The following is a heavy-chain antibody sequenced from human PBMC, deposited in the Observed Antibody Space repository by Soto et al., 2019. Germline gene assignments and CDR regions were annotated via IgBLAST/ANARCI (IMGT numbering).Heavy chain of an antibody. V-gene: IGHV4-59*02. J-gene: IGHJ4*02. CDR3: AGGAGGIYYGFDY. CDR1: GGSVTSYY. D-gene: IGHD1-26*01. Sequence: QVQLQESGPGLVKPSETLSLTCTVSGGSVTSYYRSWIRQPPGKGLEWIGYIYSTGSRAYNPSLKSLVTISVDTSRNQFSLRLTSVTAADTAVYYCAGGAGGIYYGFDYWGQGTLVTVSS. CDR2: IYSTGSR.